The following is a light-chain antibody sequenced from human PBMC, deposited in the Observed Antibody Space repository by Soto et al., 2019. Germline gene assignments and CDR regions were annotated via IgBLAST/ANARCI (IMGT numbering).Light chain of an antibody. CDR3: QQYNSYSEYT. V-gene: IGKV1-5*01. CDR1: QSISSW. CDR2: DAS. J-gene: IGKJ2*01. Sequence: DIQMTQSPSTLSASVGDRVTITCWASQSISSWLAWYQQKPGKAPKLLIYDASSLESGVPSRFSGSGSGTEFTLTISSLQPDDFATYYCQQYNSYSEYTFGQGTKLEIK.